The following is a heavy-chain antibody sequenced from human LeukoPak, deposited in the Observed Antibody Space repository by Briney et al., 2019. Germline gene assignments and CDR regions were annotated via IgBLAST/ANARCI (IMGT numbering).Heavy chain of an antibody. J-gene: IGHJ4*02. D-gene: IGHD3-22*01. Sequence: GASVKVSCQASGYTFTDYYMHWVRQAPGQGLEWMGWINPNSGGTNYAQKFQGRVTMTRDTSISTAYMELSRLRSDDTAVYYCARVYLGVYYYGGSGYSHLDYWGQGTLVTVSS. CDR2: INPNSGGT. CDR3: ARVYLGVYYYGGSGYSHLDY. V-gene: IGHV1-2*02. CDR1: GYTFTDYY.